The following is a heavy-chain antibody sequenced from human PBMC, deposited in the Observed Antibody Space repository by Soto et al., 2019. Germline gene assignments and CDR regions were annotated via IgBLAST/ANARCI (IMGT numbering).Heavy chain of an antibody. CDR1: GFTFSDYY. D-gene: IGHD3-9*01. CDR2: ISSSSSYT. CDR3: ARDADILTGSDAFDI. Sequence: QVQLVESGGGLVKPGGSLRLSCAASGFTFSDYYMSWIRQAPGMGLEWVSYISSSSSYTNYADSVKGRFTISRDNAKNSLYLQMNSLRAEDTAVYYCARDADILTGSDAFDIWGQGTMVTVSS. J-gene: IGHJ3*02. V-gene: IGHV3-11*05.